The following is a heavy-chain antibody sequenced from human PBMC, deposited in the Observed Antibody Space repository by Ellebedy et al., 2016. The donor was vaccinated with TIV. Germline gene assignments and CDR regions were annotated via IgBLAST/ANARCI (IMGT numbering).Heavy chain of an antibody. J-gene: IGHJ2*01. CDR3: ATSGYYDSSGYPYWYFDL. D-gene: IGHD3-22*01. CDR1: GLTFSDYY. V-gene: IGHV3-11*03. CDR2: ISRSSSYT. Sequence: GGSLRLXCAASGLTFSDYYMSWIRQAPGKGLEWVAHISRSSSYTNHADSVKGRFTISRDNAKKSLYLQMNSLRAEDTAVYYCATSGYYDSSGYPYWYFDLWGRGTLVTVSS.